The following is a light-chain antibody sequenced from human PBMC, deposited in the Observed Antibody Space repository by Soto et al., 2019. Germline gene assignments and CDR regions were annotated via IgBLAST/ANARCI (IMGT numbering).Light chain of an antibody. CDR2: AAS. CDR1: QSVSTN. V-gene: IGKV3-15*01. CDR3: QHYGSSPPLP. Sequence: EIVMTQSPATLSVSPGDRATLSCRASQSVSTNLVWYQHKPGQAPRLLIYAASTRATGIPARFSGSGSGTEFTLTISSLQSEDFAVYYCQHYGSSPPLPFGGGTKVEIK. J-gene: IGKJ4*01.